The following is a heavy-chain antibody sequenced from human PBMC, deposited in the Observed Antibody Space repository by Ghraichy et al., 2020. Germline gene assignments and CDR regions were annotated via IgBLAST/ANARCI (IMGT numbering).Heavy chain of an antibody. CDR3: ARDRRSGAGTIFEL. CDR1: GGTFSSYT. D-gene: IGHD1-26*01. V-gene: IGHV1-69*08. J-gene: IGHJ2*01. CDR2: VILILGAT. Sequence: SVKVSCKASGGTFSSYTISWVRQAPGQGLEWMGRVILILGATVYAQTFRGRVMMTADTSTTTAYMELSSLRSDDTAVYYCARDRRSGAGTIFELWGRGTLVTVSS.